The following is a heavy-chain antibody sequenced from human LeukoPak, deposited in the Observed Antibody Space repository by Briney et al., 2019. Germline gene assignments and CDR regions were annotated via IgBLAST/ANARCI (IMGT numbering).Heavy chain of an antibody. Sequence: GGSLRLSCAASGFTFGTYWMHWVRQGPGKGLEWVAFIRYDGSNKYYADSVKGRFTISRDNSKNTLYLQMNSLRAEDTAVYYCAKDYPTPAHWGQGTLVTVSS. CDR2: IRYDGSNK. CDR1: GFTFGTYW. V-gene: IGHV3-30*02. CDR3: AKDYPTPAH. J-gene: IGHJ4*02.